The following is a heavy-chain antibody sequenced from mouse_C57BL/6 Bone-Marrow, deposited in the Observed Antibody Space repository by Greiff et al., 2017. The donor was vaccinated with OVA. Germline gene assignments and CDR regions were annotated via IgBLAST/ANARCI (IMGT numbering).Heavy chain of an antibody. J-gene: IGHJ4*01. CDR2: IYPGSGST. CDR1: GYTFTSYW. Sequence: QVQLKESGAELVKPGASVKMSCKASGYTFTSYWITWVKQRPGQGLEWIGDIYPGSGSTNYNEKFKSKATLTVDTSSSTAYMQLSSLTSEDSAVYYCATLGDYAMDYWGQGTSVTVSS. CDR3: ATLGDYAMDY. V-gene: IGHV1-55*01.